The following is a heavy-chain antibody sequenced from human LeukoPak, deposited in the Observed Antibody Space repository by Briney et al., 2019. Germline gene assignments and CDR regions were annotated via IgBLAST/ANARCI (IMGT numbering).Heavy chain of an antibody. Sequence: VKPSETLSLTCTVSGGSISSSTYYWGWIRRPPGKGLEWIGSIYYSGSTYYNPSLKSRVTVSVDTSKNQFSLKLNSVTAADTAVYYCARVGYYGSGSYYRDYFEYWGQGTLVTVSS. J-gene: IGHJ4*02. V-gene: IGHV4-39*07. CDR3: ARVGYYGSGSYYRDYFEY. CDR1: GGSISSSTYY. CDR2: IYYSGST. D-gene: IGHD3-10*01.